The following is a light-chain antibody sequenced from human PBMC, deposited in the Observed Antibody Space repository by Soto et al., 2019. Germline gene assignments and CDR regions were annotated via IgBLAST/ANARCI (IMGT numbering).Light chain of an antibody. CDR2: DVT. Sequence: QSALTQPRSVSGSPGQSVTISCTGTSSDVGGYNYVSWYQQHPGKAPKLVIYDVTKRPSGVPDRFSGSKSDNTASLTISGLQAEDEADYYCCSYAGSYTWVFAGGTQLTVL. CDR3: CSYAGSYTWV. CDR1: SSDVGGYNY. J-gene: IGLJ2*01. V-gene: IGLV2-11*01.